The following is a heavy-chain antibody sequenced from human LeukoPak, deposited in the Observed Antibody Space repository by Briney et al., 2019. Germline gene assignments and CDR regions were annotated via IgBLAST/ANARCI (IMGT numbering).Heavy chain of an antibody. D-gene: IGHD6-6*01. J-gene: IGHJ4*02. V-gene: IGHV6-1*01. CDR2: TYYRSKWYN. Sequence: SQTLSLTCAISGDSVSSNSAAWNWIRQSPSRGLEWLGRTYYRSKWYNDYAVSVKSRITINPDTSKNQFSLQLNSVTPEDTAVYYCARARPPPSIAARPSGRGTILSFDYWGQGALVTVSS. CDR1: GDSVSSNSAA. CDR3: ARARPPPSIAARPSGRGTILSFDY.